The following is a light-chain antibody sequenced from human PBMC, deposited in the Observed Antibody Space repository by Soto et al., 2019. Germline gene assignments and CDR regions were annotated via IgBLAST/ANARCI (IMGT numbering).Light chain of an antibody. CDR2: GAS. Sequence: EIVLTQSPGTLSFSPGERAALSCRASQSVSSSYLAWYQQKHGQAPRLLIYGASSRATGIPDRFSGSGSGTDFTLTISRLEPEDFAVYYCQQYGSSLYTFGQGTKLEIK. CDR3: QQYGSSLYT. J-gene: IGKJ2*01. V-gene: IGKV3-20*01. CDR1: QSVSSSY.